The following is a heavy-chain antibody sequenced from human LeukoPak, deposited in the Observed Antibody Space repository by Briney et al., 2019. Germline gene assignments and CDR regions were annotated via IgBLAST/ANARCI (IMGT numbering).Heavy chain of an antibody. CDR2: IFHTGST. Sequence: SETLSLTCTVSGHTISSNNYYWGWLRQPPGKGLEWIGSIFHTGSTYYNPSLKSRVTISLDTSKNQFSLNLSSVTAADTAVYYCARVYHRTASYCFDYWGQGTLVTVSS. D-gene: IGHD1-14*01. CDR3: ARVYHRTASYCFDY. J-gene: IGHJ4*02. CDR1: GHTISSNNYY. V-gene: IGHV4-39*07.